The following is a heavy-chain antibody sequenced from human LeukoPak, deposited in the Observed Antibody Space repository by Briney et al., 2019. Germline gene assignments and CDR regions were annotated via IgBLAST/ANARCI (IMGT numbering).Heavy chain of an antibody. CDR2: ISGSGGST. CDR3: AKALGDSSGYYLYYFDY. J-gene: IGHJ4*02. CDR1: GFTFSSYA. Sequence: PGGSLRLSCAASGFTFSSYAMSWVRQAPGKGLEWVSAISGSGGSTYYADSVKGRFTISRDNSKNTLYLQMNSLRAEDTAVYYCAKALGDSSGYYLYYFDYWGQGTLVTVSS. V-gene: IGHV3-23*01. D-gene: IGHD3-22*01.